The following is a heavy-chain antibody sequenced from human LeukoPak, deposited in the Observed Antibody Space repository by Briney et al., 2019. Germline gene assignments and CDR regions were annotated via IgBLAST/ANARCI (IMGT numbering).Heavy chain of an antibody. J-gene: IGHJ5*02. V-gene: IGHV1-46*01. CDR3: ARGFSGWYFLEGSSPWFDP. Sequence: VASVKVSCKASGYTSTSYYMHWVRQAPGQGLEWMGIINPSGGSTSYAQKFQGRVTMTRDTSTSTVYMELSSLRSEDTAVYYCARGFSGWYFLEGSSPWFDPWGQGTLVTVSS. CDR1: GYTSTSYY. D-gene: IGHD6-19*01. CDR2: INPSGGST.